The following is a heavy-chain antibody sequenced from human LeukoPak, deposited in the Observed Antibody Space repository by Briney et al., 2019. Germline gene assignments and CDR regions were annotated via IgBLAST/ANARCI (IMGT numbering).Heavy chain of an antibody. CDR3: ARVFKFRSGGSCYSNWFDP. Sequence: PGGSLRLSCAASGFTFSSYSMNWVRQAPGKGLEWVSSISSSSSYVYYADSVKGRFTISRDNAKNSLYLQMNSLRAEDTAVYYCARVFKFRSGGSCYSNWFDPWGQGTLVTVSS. V-gene: IGHV3-21*01. CDR1: GFTFSSYS. CDR2: ISSSSSYV. D-gene: IGHD2-15*01. J-gene: IGHJ5*02.